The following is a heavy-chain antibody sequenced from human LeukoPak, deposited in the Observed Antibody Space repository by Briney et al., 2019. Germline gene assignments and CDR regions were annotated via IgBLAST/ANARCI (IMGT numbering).Heavy chain of an antibody. CDR2: ISSNGGST. CDR1: GFTFSNYA. D-gene: IGHD6-13*01. CDR3: AKESWEEEQQLGDAFDI. Sequence: GGSLRLSCAASGFTFSNYAMHCVRQAPGKGLEYVSAISSNGGSTYYANSVKGRFAISRDNSKNTLYLQMGSLKAEDMAVYYCAKESWEEEQQLGDAFDIWGQGTMVTVSS. V-gene: IGHV3-64*01. J-gene: IGHJ3*02.